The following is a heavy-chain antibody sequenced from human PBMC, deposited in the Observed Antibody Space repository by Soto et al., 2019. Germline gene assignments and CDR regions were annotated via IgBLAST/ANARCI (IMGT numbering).Heavy chain of an antibody. V-gene: IGHV3-30*18. CDR3: AKSSTTNSGGWDYFDY. CDR2: ISYDGSNK. D-gene: IGHD1-26*01. Sequence: QVQLVESGGGVVQPGRSLRLSCAASGFTFSSYGMHWVRQAPGKGLEWVAVISYDGSNKYYADSVKGRFTISRDNSKNTLYLQMNSLRAEDTAVYYCAKSSTTNSGGWDYFDYWGQGTLVTVSS. J-gene: IGHJ4*02. CDR1: GFTFSSYG.